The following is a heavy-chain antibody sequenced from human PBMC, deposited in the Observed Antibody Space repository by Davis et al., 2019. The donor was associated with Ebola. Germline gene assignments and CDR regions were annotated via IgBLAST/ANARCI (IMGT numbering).Heavy chain of an antibody. J-gene: IGHJ4*02. CDR3: AKDRRGYNSAADY. D-gene: IGHD5-24*01. V-gene: IGHV3-23*01. CDR1: GVTIRSNY. Sequence: GESLKISCAVSGVTIRSNYMSWVRQAPGKGLEWVSAIDGGDGSTYYADSVKGRFTISRDNSKNTLYLQMNSLRADDTAVYYCAKDRRGYNSAADYWGQGTLVTVSS. CDR2: IDGGDGST.